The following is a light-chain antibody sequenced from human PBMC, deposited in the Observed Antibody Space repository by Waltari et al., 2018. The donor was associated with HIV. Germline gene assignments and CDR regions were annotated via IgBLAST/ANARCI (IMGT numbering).Light chain of an antibody. CDR3: QQYYNWPPLT. V-gene: IGKV2-28*01. CDR1: QSLLHSNGYNY. CDR2: LGS. Sequence: DIVMTQSPLSLPVTPGEPASISCRSSQSLLHSNGYNYLDWYLQKPGQSPQLLLYLGSNRASGVPDRFSGSGSGTDFTLTISSLQSEDFAVYYCQQYYNWPPLTFGGGTKVEI. J-gene: IGKJ4*01.